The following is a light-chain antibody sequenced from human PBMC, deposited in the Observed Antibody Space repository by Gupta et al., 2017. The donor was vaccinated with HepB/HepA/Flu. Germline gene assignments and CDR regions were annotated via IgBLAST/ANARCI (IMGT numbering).Light chain of an antibody. CDR3: QSYDSSLSGSVV. V-gene: IGLV1-40*01. CDR2: GNS. Sequence: QSVLTQPPPVSGAPGQRVTISCTGRSSNIGAGYDVHWYQQLPGTAPKLLIYGNSNRPSGVPDRFSGSKSGTSASLAITGLQAEEEADYYCQSYDSSLSGSVVFGGGTKLTVL. J-gene: IGLJ2*01. CDR1: SSNIGAGYD.